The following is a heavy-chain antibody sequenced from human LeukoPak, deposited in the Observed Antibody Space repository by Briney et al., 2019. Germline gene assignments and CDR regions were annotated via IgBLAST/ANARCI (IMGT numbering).Heavy chain of an antibody. J-gene: IGHJ4*02. D-gene: IGHD6-19*01. Sequence: SETLSLTCTVSGGSISSSSYYWGWIRPPPGKGLVWIGSIYYSGTTYYSPSLKSRVTMSVDTSKNQFSLKLSSVTAADTAVYYCARHGSASGWYRSHFDYWGQGTLVTVSS. CDR2: IYYSGTT. CDR1: GGSISSSSYY. CDR3: ARHGSASGWYRSHFDY. V-gene: IGHV4-39*01.